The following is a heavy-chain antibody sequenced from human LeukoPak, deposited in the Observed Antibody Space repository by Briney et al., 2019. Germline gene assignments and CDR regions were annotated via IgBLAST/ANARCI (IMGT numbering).Heavy chain of an antibody. Sequence: GESLRLSCAASGFTFSSYAMSWVRQAPGKGLEWVSAISGSGGSTYYADSVEGRFTISRDNSKNTLYLQMNSLRAEDTAVYYCAKESRVGGFNPLDYWGQGTLVTVSS. D-gene: IGHD3-10*01. CDR2: ISGSGGST. J-gene: IGHJ4*02. V-gene: IGHV3-23*01. CDR1: GFTFSSYA. CDR3: AKESRVGGFNPLDY.